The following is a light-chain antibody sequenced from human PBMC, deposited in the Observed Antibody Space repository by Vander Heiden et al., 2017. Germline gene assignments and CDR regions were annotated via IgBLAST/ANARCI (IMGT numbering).Light chain of an antibody. V-gene: IGKV1-33*01. CDR1: QDISNY. Sequence: DIQMTQSPSSLSASVGDRVTITCQASQDISNYLNWYQQKPGKAPKLLIYDASNLETGVPSRFSGSGSGTDFTFTISSLQPEDSATYYCQQYDNLFLFTFGPGTKVDIK. CDR2: DAS. CDR3: QQYDNLFLFT. J-gene: IGKJ3*01.